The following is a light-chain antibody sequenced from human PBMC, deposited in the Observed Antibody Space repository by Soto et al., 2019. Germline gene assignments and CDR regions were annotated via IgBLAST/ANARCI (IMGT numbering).Light chain of an antibody. V-gene: IGKV1-39*01. Sequence: DIQMTQSPSSLSASVGDRVTITCRASQSISSYLNWYQQKPGKAPKLLIYAASSLQSGVPSRFSGSGSGTDFTRTISSLQPEDFATCYCQQSYSTPLTFGGGTKVEIK. CDR2: AAS. CDR3: QQSYSTPLT. CDR1: QSISSY. J-gene: IGKJ4*01.